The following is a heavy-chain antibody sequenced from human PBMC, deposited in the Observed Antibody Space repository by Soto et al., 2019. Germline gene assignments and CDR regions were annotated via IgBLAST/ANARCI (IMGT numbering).Heavy chain of an antibody. J-gene: IGHJ5*02. CDR1: GFTFSSYA. V-gene: IGHV3-23*01. CDR3: ETETYSYGPGWFDP. Sequence: EVQLLESGGGLVQPGGSLRLSCAASGFTFSSYAMSWVRQAPGKGLEWVSAISGSGGSTYYADSVKGRFTISRDNSKQTLYLQMNSLRAGDTAVDYCETETYSYGPGWFDPWGQGTLVTVSS. D-gene: IGHD5-18*01. CDR2: ISGSGGST.